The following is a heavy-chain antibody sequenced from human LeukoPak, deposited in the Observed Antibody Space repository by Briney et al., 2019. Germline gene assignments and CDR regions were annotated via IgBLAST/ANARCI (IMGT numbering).Heavy chain of an antibody. CDR3: ARGDIVVVPDPYAMDV. V-gene: IGHV1-18*01. J-gene: IGHJ6*02. D-gene: IGHD2-2*01. CDR2: ISAYNGNT. Sequence: ASVKVSCKASGYTFTSYGISWVRQAPGQGLEWMGWISAYNGNTNYAQKLQGRVTMTTDTSTSTAYMELRSLRSDDTAVYYCARGDIVVVPDPYAMDVWGQGTTVTVSS. CDR1: GYTFTSYG.